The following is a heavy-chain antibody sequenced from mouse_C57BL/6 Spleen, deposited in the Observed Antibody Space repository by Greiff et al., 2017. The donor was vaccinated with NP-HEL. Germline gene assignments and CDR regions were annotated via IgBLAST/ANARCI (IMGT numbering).Heavy chain of an antibody. J-gene: IGHJ4*01. Sequence: QVQLQQSGPELVKPGASVKISCKASGYAFSSSWMNWVKQRPGKGLEWIGRIYPGDGDTNYNGKFKGKATLTADKSSSTAYMQLSSLTSEDSAVYFCARSGTTQYYYAMDYWGQGTSVTVSS. D-gene: IGHD1-1*01. CDR1: GYAFSSSW. CDR2: IYPGDGDT. CDR3: ARSGTTQYYYAMDY. V-gene: IGHV1-82*01.